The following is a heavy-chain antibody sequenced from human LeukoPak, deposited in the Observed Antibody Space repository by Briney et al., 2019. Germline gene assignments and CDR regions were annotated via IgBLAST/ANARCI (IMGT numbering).Heavy chain of an antibody. Sequence: ASVKDSCKASGYTFPSRNINWVRPTRGQGLEWMGWMKPNDGNTGYAQKLKGRVTMTGNTPISTAHLELRNLRSEDTAVCYCATMDVDGRGSDWFDTWGQGTLVIVSS. J-gene: IGHJ5*02. CDR3: ATMDVDGRGSDWFDT. CDR2: MKPNDGNT. V-gene: IGHV1-8*01. D-gene: IGHD2-2*03. CDR1: GYTFPSRN.